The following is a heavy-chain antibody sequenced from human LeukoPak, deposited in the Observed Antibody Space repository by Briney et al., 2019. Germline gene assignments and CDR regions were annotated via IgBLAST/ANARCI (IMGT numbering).Heavy chain of an antibody. J-gene: IGHJ6*03. CDR3: ASSPTAMVIYYYYMDV. V-gene: IGHV1-69*06. CDR1: GYTFTRYA. D-gene: IGHD5-18*01. Sequence: SVKVSCKASGYTFTRYAISWVRQAPGQGLEWMGGIIPIFGTANYAQKFQGRVTITADKSTSTAYMELSSLRSEDTAVYYCASSPTAMVIYYYYMDVWGKGTTVTVSS. CDR2: IIPIFGTA.